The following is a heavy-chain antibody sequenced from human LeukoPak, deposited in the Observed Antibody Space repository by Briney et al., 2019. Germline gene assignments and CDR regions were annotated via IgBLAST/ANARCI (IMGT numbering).Heavy chain of an antibody. J-gene: IGHJ4*02. Sequence: GASVKVSCKASGYTFTGYYMHWVRQAPGQGLEWMGWINPNSGGTNYAQKFQGRVTMTRDTSISTAYMELSRLRSDDTAVYHCAREAIAAVAFDYWGQGTLVTVSS. CDR1: GYTFTGYY. CDR3: AREAIAAVAFDY. D-gene: IGHD6-25*01. V-gene: IGHV1-2*02. CDR2: INPNSGGT.